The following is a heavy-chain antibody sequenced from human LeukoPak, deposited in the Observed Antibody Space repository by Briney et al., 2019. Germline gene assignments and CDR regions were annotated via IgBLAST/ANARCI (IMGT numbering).Heavy chain of an antibody. CDR3: AREGGFFRPLDY. D-gene: IGHD3-3*01. V-gene: IGHV4-4*02. Sequence: SETLSLTCGVSGGSVINTNWWTWVRQPPGKGLEWIGEVHLDGRTNYNPSLESRLTMSVDVSENQVSLKLTSLTAADTAVYYCAREGGFFRPLDYSGQGTLVTVSS. CDR2: VHLDGRT. J-gene: IGHJ4*02. CDR1: GGSVINTNW.